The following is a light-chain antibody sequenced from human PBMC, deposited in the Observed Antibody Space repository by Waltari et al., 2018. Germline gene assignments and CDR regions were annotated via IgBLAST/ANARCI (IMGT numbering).Light chain of an antibody. CDR3: SSYTSTNTLV. Sequence: QSALPQPASVSGSPGQSITISCTGTSNDVGVYNYVSWYQHLPGTAPTLIIYDVSRWPSGVSNRFSGSKSGNTASLTSSGLQAEDEADYYCSSYTSTNTLVFGGGTKVTVL. CDR1: SNDVGVYNY. J-gene: IGLJ2*01. V-gene: IGLV2-14*03. CDR2: DVS.